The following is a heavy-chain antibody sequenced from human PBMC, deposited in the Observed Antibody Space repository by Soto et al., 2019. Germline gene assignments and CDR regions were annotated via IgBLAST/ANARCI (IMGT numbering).Heavy chain of an antibody. CDR3: ARAVEAYGSGSYYNDYTAELVQRPHFDY. D-gene: IGHD3-10*01. V-gene: IGHV4-39*01. Sequence: SETLSLTCTVSGGSISSSSYYWGWIRQPPGKGLEWIGSIYYSGSTYYNPSLKSRVTISVDTSKNQFSLKLSSVTAADTAVYYCARAVEAYGSGSYYNDYTAELVQRPHFDYSGQATLVTVSS. CDR2: IYYSGST. CDR1: GGSISSSSYY. J-gene: IGHJ4*02.